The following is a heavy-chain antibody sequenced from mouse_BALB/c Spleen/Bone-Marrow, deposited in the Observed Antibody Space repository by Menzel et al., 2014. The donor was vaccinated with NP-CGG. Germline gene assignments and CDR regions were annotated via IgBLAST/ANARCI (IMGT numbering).Heavy chain of an antibody. Sequence: QVQLQQSGAELMKPGASVKISCKATGYTFSSYWIEWVKQRPGHGLEWIGEILPGSGSTNYNEKFTGKATFTADTSSNTAYLQLSSLTSADSAVYYCARRGHGFAWFAYWGQGTLVTVSA. J-gene: IGHJ3*01. V-gene: IGHV1-9*01. CDR1: GYTFSSYW. CDR3: ARRGHGFAWFAY. D-gene: IGHD1-2*01. CDR2: ILPGSGST.